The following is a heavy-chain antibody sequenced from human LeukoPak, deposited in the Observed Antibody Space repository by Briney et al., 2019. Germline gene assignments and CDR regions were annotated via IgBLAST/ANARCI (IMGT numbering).Heavy chain of an antibody. CDR2: INPNSGGT. J-gene: IGHJ4*02. CDR3: AREGGIAARRARGVDY. V-gene: IGHV1-2*02. D-gene: IGHD6-6*01. CDR1: GYTFTGYY. Sequence: ASVTVSCKASGYTFTGYYMHWVRQAPGQGLEWMGWINPNSGGTNYAQKFQGRVTMTRDTSISTAYMELSRLRSDDTAVYCCAREGGIAARRARGVDYWGQGTLVTVSS.